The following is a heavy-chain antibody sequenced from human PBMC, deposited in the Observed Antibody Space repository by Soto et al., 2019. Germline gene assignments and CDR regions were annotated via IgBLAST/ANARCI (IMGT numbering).Heavy chain of an antibody. J-gene: IGHJ4*02. Sequence: RGSLRLSCAASGFTFSSYAMHWVRQAPGKGLEWVAVISYDGSNKYYADSVKGRFTISRDNSKNTLYLQMNSLRAEDTAVYYCARGLVYVDTAMVRETAIEPPFDYWGQGTLVTVSS. CDR2: ISYDGSNK. D-gene: IGHD5-18*01. V-gene: IGHV3-30-3*01. CDR3: ARGLVYVDTAMVRETAIEPPFDY. CDR1: GFTFSSYA.